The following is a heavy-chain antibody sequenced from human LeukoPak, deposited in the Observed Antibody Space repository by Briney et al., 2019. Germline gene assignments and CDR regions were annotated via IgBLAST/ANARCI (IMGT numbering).Heavy chain of an antibody. J-gene: IGHJ4*02. CDR3: AKEGSNGDFDY. CDR1: GFTFSSYD. V-gene: IGHV3-30*18. D-gene: IGHD1-26*01. Sequence: GGSLRLSCAAPGFTFSSYDIHWVRQAPGKGLEWVTVISYDGSNKYYGDSVKGRFTISRDNSKNTLYLKMNSLRAEDTAVYYCAKEGSNGDFDYWGQGTLVTVSS. CDR2: ISYDGSNK.